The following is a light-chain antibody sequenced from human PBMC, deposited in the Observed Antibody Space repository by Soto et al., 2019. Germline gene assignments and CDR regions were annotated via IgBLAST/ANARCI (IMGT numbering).Light chain of an antibody. J-gene: IGKJ3*01. Sequence: DIQMTQSPSSLSASVGDRVTITCRASQIISSFLNWYQQKPGNAPKLLIYGASSLQSGVPSRFSGSGSGTDFTLTISSLQPEDFATYYCQQSYSTPLTFGPGTKVAIK. CDR2: GAS. CDR1: QIISSF. V-gene: IGKV1-39*01. CDR3: QQSYSTPLT.